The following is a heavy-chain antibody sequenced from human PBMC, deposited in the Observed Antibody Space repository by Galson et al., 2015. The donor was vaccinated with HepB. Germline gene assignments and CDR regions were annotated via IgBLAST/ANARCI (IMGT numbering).Heavy chain of an antibody. CDR1: GFTFSSYS. Sequence: SLRLSCAASGFTFSSYSMNWVRQAPGKGLEWVSYISSSSSTIYYADSVKGRFTISRDNAKNSLYLQMNSLRAEDTAVYYCARAYSSGYYSAGLWGQGTLVTVSS. V-gene: IGHV3-48*01. CDR2: ISSSSSTI. CDR3: ARAYSSGYYSAGL. J-gene: IGHJ4*02. D-gene: IGHD3-22*01.